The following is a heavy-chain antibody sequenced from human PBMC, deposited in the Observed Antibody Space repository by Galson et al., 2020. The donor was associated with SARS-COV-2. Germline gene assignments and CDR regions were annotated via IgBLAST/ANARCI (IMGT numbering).Heavy chain of an antibody. CDR2: VYYDGTNK. D-gene: IGHD2-2*02. V-gene: IGHV3-33*01. CDR3: AREGGERSYYTSMDV. J-gene: IGHJ6*02. CDR1: GFTFSSYG. Sequence: QAGGSLRLSCAASGFTFSSYGMHWVRQAAGKGLEWVATVYYDGTNKYYSESLKGRFTISRDNSKNTVFLQMSSLRADDTAVYFCAREGGERSYYTSMDVWGQGTTVTVSS.